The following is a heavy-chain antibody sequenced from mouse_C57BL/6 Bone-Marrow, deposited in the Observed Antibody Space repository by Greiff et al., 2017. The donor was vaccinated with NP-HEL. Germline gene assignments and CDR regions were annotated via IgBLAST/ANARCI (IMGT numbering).Heavy chain of an antibody. CDR3: AREVYDYGSPWYFDV. V-gene: IGHV5-15*01. D-gene: IGHD1-1*01. CDR2: ISNLAYSI. Sequence: EVKLMESGGGLVQPGGSLKLSCAASGFTFSDYGMAWVRQAPRKGPEWVAFISNLAYSIYYVDTVTGRFTISRENAKNTLYLEMSGLRSEDTAMYYCAREVYDYGSPWYFDVWGTGTTVTVSS. J-gene: IGHJ1*03. CDR1: GFTFSDYG.